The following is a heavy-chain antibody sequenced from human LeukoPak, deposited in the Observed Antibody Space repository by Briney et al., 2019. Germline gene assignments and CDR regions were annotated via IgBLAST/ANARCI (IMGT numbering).Heavy chain of an antibody. CDR2: ISAYNGNT. V-gene: IGHV1-18*01. J-gene: IGHJ3*02. CDR1: GYTFTSYG. Sequence: ASVKVSCKASGYTFTSYGISWVRQAPGQGLEWMGWISAYNGNTNYAQKLQGRVTMTTDTSTSTAYMELRSLRSDDTAVYYCARAIPRGYSYGYDAFDIWGQGIMVTVSS. D-gene: IGHD5-18*01. CDR3: ARAIPRGYSYGYDAFDI.